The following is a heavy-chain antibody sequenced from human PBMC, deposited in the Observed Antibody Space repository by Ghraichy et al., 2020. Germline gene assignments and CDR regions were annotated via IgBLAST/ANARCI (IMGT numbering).Heavy chain of an antibody. CDR1: GGSISSAVSY. V-gene: IGHV4-31*03. CDR2: IHYTGAT. D-gene: IGHD2-2*01. J-gene: IGHJ3*02. CDR3: ATSLGYDAFDI. Sequence: SLNISCTVSGGSISSAVSYWTWIRQHPGKGLEWIGYIHYTGATYYNPSLKSRLSISVDTSKNQFSLKLSSVTAADTAFYYCATSLGYDAFDIWGQGTMVTVSS.